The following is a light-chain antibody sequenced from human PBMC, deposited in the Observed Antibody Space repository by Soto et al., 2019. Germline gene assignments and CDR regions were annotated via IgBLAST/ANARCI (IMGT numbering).Light chain of an antibody. CDR3: SSYTSSSTLV. CDR2: EVS. V-gene: IGLV2-14*01. J-gene: IGLJ1*01. CDR1: SSDIGGHNY. Sequence: QSALTQPASVSGSPGQSITISCTGTSSDIGGHNYVSWYQQHPGKAPKLRIYEVSNRPSGVSDRFSGSKSGNTASLTISGLQAEDEADYYCSSYTSSSTLVFGTGTKVTVL.